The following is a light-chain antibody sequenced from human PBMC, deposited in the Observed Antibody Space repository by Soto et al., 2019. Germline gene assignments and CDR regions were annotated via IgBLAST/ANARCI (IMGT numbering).Light chain of an antibody. CDR2: AAS. V-gene: IGKV1D-12*01. CDR3: QQANSFLLT. J-gene: IGKJ4*01. CDR1: QGISRW. Sequence: DIQMTQSPSSVSASVGDRVTITCRASQGISRWLAWYQQKPGKAPKLLIYAASSLQSVVPSRFSGSGSGTDFTLTISSLQPEDFATYYCQQANSFLLTFGGGTKVEIK.